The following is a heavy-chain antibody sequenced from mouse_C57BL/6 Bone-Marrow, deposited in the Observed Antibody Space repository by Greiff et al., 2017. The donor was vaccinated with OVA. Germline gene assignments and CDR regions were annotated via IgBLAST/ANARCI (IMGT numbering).Heavy chain of an antibody. J-gene: IGHJ1*03. Sequence: VQLQQSGPELVKPGASVKISCKASGYTFTDYYINWVKQRPGQGLEWIGWLYPGSGNTNYNEKFKGKATLTVDTSSSTAYMQLSSLTSEDSAVYFCARKNYGSSPLYWYFDVWGTGTTVTVSS. D-gene: IGHD1-1*01. CDR3: ARKNYGSSPLYWYFDV. V-gene: IGHV1-84*01. CDR2: LYPGSGNT. CDR1: GYTFTDYY.